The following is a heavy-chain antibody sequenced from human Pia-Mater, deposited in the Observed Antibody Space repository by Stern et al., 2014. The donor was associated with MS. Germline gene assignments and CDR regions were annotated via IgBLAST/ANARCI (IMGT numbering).Heavy chain of an antibody. J-gene: IGHJ4*02. V-gene: IGHV3-11*01. CDR3: AREGFGVVIPDY. CDR1: GFTFSDCY. Sequence: DQLVESGGGLVKPGGSLRLSCAASGFTFSDCYMSWIRQAPGKGLEWVSYISSGGRPIYYADSVKGRFTISRDNAKNSLYLQMNSLRAEDTAVYYCAREGFGVVIPDYWGQGTLVTVSS. D-gene: IGHD3-3*01. CDR2: ISSGGRPI.